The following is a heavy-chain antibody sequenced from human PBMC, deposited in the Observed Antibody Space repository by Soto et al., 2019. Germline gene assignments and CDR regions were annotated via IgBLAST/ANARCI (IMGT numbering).Heavy chain of an antibody. CDR2: IYPGDSDT. CDR3: ARPPGPGADAFDI. V-gene: IGHV5-51*01. D-gene: IGHD1-1*01. J-gene: IGHJ3*02. Sequence: GESLKISCKAFRYSFTDYWIGWVRQMPGKGLEWMGIIYPGDSDTRYSPSFQGQVTISADKSISTAYLQWSSLKASDTAMYYCARPPGPGADAFDIWGQGTMVTVSS. CDR1: RYSFTDYW.